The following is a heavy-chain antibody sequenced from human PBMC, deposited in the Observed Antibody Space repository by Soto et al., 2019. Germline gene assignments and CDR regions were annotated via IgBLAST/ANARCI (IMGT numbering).Heavy chain of an antibody. D-gene: IGHD3-16*02. CDR2: IKQDGSEK. CDR1: GFTFSSYW. CDR3: AKDPLPLGELSSPDY. Sequence: GGSLRLSCAASGFTFSSYWMSWVRQAPGKGLEWVANIKQDGSEKYYVDSVKGRFTISRDNSKNTLYLQMNSLRAEDTAVYYCAKDPLPLGELSSPDYWGQGTLVTVSS. J-gene: IGHJ4*02. V-gene: IGHV3-7*01.